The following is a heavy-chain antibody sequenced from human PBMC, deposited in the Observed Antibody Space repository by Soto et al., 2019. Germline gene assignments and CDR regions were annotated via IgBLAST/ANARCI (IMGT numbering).Heavy chain of an antibody. CDR2: VSRSGSSI. CDR1: GFTFSDHF. V-gene: IGHV3-11*01. J-gene: IGHJ4*02. D-gene: IGHD2-15*01. Sequence: QVQLVESGGGLVKPGGSLRLSCAASGFTFSDHFMSWILQAPGQGLEWVSYVSRSGSSIYYADSVKGRFTISRDNAKNSLTLQMNSLRAEHTAVYYCARVPKGVVVAANDYWGQGSLVTVSS. CDR3: ARVPKGVVVAANDY.